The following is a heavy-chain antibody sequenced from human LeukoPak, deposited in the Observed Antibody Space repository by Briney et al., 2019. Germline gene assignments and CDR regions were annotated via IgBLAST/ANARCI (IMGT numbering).Heavy chain of an antibody. CDR2: IYYSGST. D-gene: IGHD1-26*01. V-gene: IGHV4-31*03. CDR1: GGSISSGGYY. J-gene: IGHJ4*02. Sequence: SETLSLTCTVSGGSISSGGYYWSWIRQHPGKGLEWIGYIYYSGSTYYNPSLKSRVTISVDTSKNQFSLKLSSVTAADTAVCYCARESLLVGATAFDYWGQGTLVTVSS. CDR3: ARESLLVGATAFDY.